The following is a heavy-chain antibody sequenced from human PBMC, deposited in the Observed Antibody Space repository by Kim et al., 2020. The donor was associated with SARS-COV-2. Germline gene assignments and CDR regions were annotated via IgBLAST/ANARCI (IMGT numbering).Heavy chain of an antibody. CDR3: ARDPMVRGGSYFDY. Sequence: GGSLRLSCAASGFTFSSYAMHWVRQAPGKGLEWVAVISYDGSNKYYADSVKGRFTISRDNSKNTLYLQMNSLRAEDTAVYYCARDPMVRGGSYFDYWGQGTLVTVSS. D-gene: IGHD3-10*01. J-gene: IGHJ4*02. CDR1: GFTFSSYA. CDR2: ISYDGSNK. V-gene: IGHV3-30*04.